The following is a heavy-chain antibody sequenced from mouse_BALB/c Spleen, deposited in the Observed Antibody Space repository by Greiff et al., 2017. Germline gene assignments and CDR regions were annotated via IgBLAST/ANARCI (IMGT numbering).Heavy chain of an antibody. CDR3: ARLGYGGAMDY. J-gene: IGHJ4*01. CDR1: GYSITSDYA. Sequence: EVKLMESGPGLVKPSQSLSLTCTVTGYSITSDYAWNWIRQFPGNKLEWMGYISYSGSTSYTPSLKSRISITRDTTKNQFFLQLNSVTTEDTATYYGARLGYGGAMDYWGQGTSVTVSA. V-gene: IGHV3-2*02. D-gene: IGHD3-1*01. CDR2: ISYSGST.